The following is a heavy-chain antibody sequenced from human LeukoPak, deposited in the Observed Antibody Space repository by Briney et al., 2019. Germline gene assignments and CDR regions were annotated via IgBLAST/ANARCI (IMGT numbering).Heavy chain of an antibody. D-gene: IGHD2-21*02. J-gene: IGHJ4*02. CDR1: GGTFSSYA. CDR2: IIPIFGTA. Sequence: ASVKVSCKASGGTFSSYAISWVRQAPGQGLEWMGGIIPIFGTANYAQKFQGRVTITADESTSTAYMELSSLRSEDTAVYYCAKDFRPVVTAIHDYWGQGTLVTVSS. CDR3: AKDFRPVVTAIHDY. V-gene: IGHV1-69*01.